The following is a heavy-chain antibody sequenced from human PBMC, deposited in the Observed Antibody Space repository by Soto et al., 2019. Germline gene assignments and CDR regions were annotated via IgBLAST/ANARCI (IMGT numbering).Heavy chain of an antibody. V-gene: IGHV3-23*01. J-gene: IGHJ4*02. CDR3: AKEQKDSSSWSELIY. CDR2: ISGSGGST. CDR1: GFTFSSYA. Sequence: EVQLLESGGGLVQPGGSLRLSCAASGFTFSSYAMSWVRQAPGKGLEWVSAISGSGGSTYYAGSVKGRFTISRDNSTNTLYLQMNSLRAEDTAVYYCAKEQKDSSSWSELIYWGQGTLVTVAS. D-gene: IGHD6-13*01.